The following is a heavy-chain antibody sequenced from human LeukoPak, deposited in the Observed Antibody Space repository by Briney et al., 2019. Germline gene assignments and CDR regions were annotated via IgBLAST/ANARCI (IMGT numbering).Heavy chain of an antibody. CDR2: INTDGSTT. J-gene: IGHJ4*02. Sequence: GGSLRLSCAASGFTFSSHWMHWVRQAPGKGLVWVSRINTDGSTTSYADSVKGRFTISRDKAKNTVYLQMNSLRADDPAVYYCARVLIAATGGDYWGQGTLVTVFS. D-gene: IGHD6-13*01. V-gene: IGHV3-74*01. CDR1: GFTFSSHW. CDR3: ARVLIAATGGDY.